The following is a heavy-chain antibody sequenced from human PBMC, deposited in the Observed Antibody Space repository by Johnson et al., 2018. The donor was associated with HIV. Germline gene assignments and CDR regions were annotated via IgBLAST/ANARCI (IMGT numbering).Heavy chain of an antibody. CDR3: AKRADSTAYYYVPHGAVDI. Sequence: QVQLVESGGGVVQPGTSLRLSCAASGFSFNTNGMHWVRQAPGKGLEWVSFISHDGSDKFYTDSVKGRFTISRDNSKNTLYLQISSLRTEDTAVYYCAKRADSTAYYYVPHGAVDIWGQGTMVTVS. J-gene: IGHJ3*02. CDR2: ISHDGSDK. CDR1: GFSFNTNG. D-gene: IGHD3-22*01. V-gene: IGHV3-30*18.